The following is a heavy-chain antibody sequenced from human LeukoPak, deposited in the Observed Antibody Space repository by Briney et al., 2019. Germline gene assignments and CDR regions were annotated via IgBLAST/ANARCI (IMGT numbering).Heavy chain of an antibody. CDR3: ARGESYYDSSGYYPPHFDY. V-gene: IGHV3-53*01. D-gene: IGHD3-22*01. CDR2: IYSGGST. J-gene: IGHJ4*02. CDR1: GFTVSSNY. Sequence: GGSLTLSCAASGFTVSSNYMSWVRQARGKGLEGVSVIYSGGSTYYADSVKGRFTISRVNSKNTLYLQMNSLRAEDTAVYYCARGESYYDSSGYYPPHFDYWGQGTLVTVSS.